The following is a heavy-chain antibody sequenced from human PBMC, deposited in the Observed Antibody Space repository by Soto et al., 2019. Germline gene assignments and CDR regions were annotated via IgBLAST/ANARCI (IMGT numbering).Heavy chain of an antibody. CDR3: ARVIRGYSYGFDRQYYYYGMDV. CDR1: GGTFSSYA. Sequence: EASVKVSCKASGGTFSSYAISWVRQAPGQGLEWMGGIIPIFGTANYAQKFQGRVTITADESTSTAYMELSSLRSEDTAVYYCARVIRGYSYGFDRQYYYYGMDVWGQGTTVTVS. V-gene: IGHV1-69*13. J-gene: IGHJ6*02. D-gene: IGHD5-18*01. CDR2: IIPIFGTA.